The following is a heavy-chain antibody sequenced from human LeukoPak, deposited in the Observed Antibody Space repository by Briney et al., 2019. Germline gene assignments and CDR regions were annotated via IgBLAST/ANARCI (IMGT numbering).Heavy chain of an antibody. V-gene: IGHV3-23*01. Sequence: HPGGSLRLSCAASGFTLSTYAMSWVRQTPGKGLEGVAATSSSDAGTYHADSVRGRFTISRDNSKNTLYLQMNSLRAEDTAVYYCARGMLARQQLTKQYYSYYYMDVWGKGTTVTVSS. J-gene: IGHJ6*03. CDR3: ARGMLARQQLTKQYYSYYYMDV. CDR1: GFTLSTYA. D-gene: IGHD6-13*01. CDR2: TSSSDAGT.